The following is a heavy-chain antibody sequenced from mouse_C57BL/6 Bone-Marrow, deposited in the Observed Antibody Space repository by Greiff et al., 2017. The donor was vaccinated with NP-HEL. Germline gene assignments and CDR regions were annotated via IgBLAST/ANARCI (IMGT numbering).Heavy chain of an antibody. CDR2: INPYNGGT. V-gene: IGHV1-19*01. CDR3: ARLIYYDYDVWFAY. Sequence: EVQLQQSGPVLVKPGASVKMSCKASGYTFTDYYMNWVKQSHGKSLEWIGVINPYNGGTSYNQKFKGKATLTVDKSSSTAYMELNSLTSEDSAVYYCARLIYYDYDVWFAYWGQGTLVTVAA. CDR1: GYTFTDYY. J-gene: IGHJ3*01. D-gene: IGHD2-4*01.